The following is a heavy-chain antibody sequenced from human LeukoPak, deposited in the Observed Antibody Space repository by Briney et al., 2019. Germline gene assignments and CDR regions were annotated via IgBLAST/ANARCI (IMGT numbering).Heavy chain of an antibody. D-gene: IGHD6-19*01. CDR1: GGSISSYY. CDR2: IYYSGST. J-gene: IGHJ4*02. Sequence: PSETLSLTCTVSGGSISSYYWSWIRQPPGKGLEWIGYIYYSGSTNYNPSLKSRVTISVDTSKNQFSLKLSSVTAADTAVYYCAAIPQPWLVWWYFDYRGQGTLVTVSS. V-gene: IGHV4-59*08. CDR3: AAIPQPWLVWWYFDY.